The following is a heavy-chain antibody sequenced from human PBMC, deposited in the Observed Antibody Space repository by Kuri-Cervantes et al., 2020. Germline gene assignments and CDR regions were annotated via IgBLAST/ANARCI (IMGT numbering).Heavy chain of an antibody. CDR2: ISSSGSTI. CDR1: GFTFDDYD. Sequence: GESLKISCAASGFTFDDYDMSWIRQAPGKGLEWVSYISSSGSTIYYADSVKGRFTISRDNAKNSLYLQMNSLRAEDTAVYYCAKDPYYDSSGLWGQGTLVTVSS. D-gene: IGHD3-22*01. V-gene: IGHV3-11*01. J-gene: IGHJ4*02. CDR3: AKDPYYDSSGL.